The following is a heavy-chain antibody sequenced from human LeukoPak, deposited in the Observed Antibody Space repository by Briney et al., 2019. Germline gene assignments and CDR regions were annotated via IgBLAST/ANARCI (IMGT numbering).Heavy chain of an antibody. J-gene: IGHJ4*02. Sequence: GGSLRLSCAASGFTFSSYSMNWVRQAQGKGLEWVSSISSSSSYIYYADSVKGRFTISRDNAKNSLYLQMNSLRAEDTAVYYCARNLPYNYYGSGSYYTAIDYWGQGTLVTVSS. D-gene: IGHD3-10*01. CDR2: ISSSSSYI. CDR3: ARNLPYNYYGSGSYYTAIDY. CDR1: GFTFSSYS. V-gene: IGHV3-21*01.